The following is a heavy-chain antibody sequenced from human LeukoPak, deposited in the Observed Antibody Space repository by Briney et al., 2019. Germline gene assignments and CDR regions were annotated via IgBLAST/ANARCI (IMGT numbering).Heavy chain of an antibody. CDR1: GGSFSGYY. J-gene: IGHJ4*02. Sequence: PSETLSLTCAVYGGSFSGYYWSWIRQPPGKGLEWIGEINHSGSTNYNPSLKSRVTISVDTSKNQFSLKLSSATAADTAVYYCARGRTVVAKSRFDYWGQGTLVTVSS. CDR3: ARGRTVVAKSRFDY. CDR2: INHSGST. D-gene: IGHD2-15*01. V-gene: IGHV4-34*01.